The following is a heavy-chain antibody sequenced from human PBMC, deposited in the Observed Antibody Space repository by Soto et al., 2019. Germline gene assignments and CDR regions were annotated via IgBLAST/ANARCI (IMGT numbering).Heavy chain of an antibody. V-gene: IGHV1-2*04. D-gene: IGHD1-1*01. CDR2: INPNSGGT. CDR3: ARYHDAFDI. Sequence: RKAPEQGLEWMGWINPNSGGTNYAQKLQGWVTMTRDTSISTAYMELSRLRSDDTAVYYCARYHDAFDIWGQRTMVSGSS. J-gene: IGHJ3*02.